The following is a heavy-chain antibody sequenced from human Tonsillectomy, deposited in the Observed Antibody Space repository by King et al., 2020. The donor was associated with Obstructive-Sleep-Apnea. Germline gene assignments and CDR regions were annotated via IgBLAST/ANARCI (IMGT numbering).Heavy chain of an antibody. Sequence: HVQLQESGPGLVKPSQTLSLTCTVSGGSICSGDYYWSWIRQPPGKGLEWIGYIYYSGSTYYNPSLKSRVTISVDTSKNQFSLKLSSVTAADTAVYYCARDPGYYDRSGNLDYWGQGTLVTVSS. CDR2: IYYSGST. V-gene: IGHV4-30-4*01. J-gene: IGHJ4*02. CDR3: ARDPGYYDRSGNLDY. D-gene: IGHD3-22*01. CDR1: GGSICSGDYY.